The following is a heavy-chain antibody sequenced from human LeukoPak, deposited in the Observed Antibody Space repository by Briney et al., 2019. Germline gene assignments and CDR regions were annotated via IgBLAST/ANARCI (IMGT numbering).Heavy chain of an antibody. D-gene: IGHD3-22*01. J-gene: IGHJ1*01. CDR2: IYTSGST. CDR3: ARVDGYDSSGYYYNVLQH. Sequence: SETLSLTCTVSGGSISSYYWSWIRQPAGKGLEWIGRIYTSGSTNYNPSLKSRVTMSVDTSKNQFSLKLSSVTAADTAVYYCARVDGYDSSGYYYNVLQHWGQGTLVTVSS. V-gene: IGHV4-4*07. CDR1: GGSISSYY.